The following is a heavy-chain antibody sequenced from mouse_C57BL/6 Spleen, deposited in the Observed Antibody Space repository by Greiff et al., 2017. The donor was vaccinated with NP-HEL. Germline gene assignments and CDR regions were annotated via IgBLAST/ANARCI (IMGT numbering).Heavy chain of an antibody. D-gene: IGHD4-1*01. CDR2: FYPGSGSI. J-gene: IGHJ2*01. CDR1: GYTFTEYT. CDR3: ARHEGSPYGTLGREYYFDY. Sequence: QVQLQQSGAELVKPGASVKLSCTASGYTFTEYTIHWVKQRSGQGLEWIGWFYPGSGSIKYNEKFKDKATLTADKSSSTVYMELTRLTSEDSAVYFGARHEGSPYGTLGREYYFDYWGQGTTLTVSS. V-gene: IGHV1-62-2*01.